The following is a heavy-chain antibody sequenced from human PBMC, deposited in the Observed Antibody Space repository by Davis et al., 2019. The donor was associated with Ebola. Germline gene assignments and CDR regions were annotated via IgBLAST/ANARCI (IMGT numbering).Heavy chain of an antibody. Sequence: ASVKVSCKASGYTFTGYYMHWVRQAPGQGLEWMGWISAYNGNTNYAQKLQGRVTMTTDTSTSTAYMELRSLRSEDTAVYYCAGEMATIFGDFWGQGTLVTVSS. J-gene: IGHJ4*02. CDR1: GYTFTGYY. D-gene: IGHD5-24*01. V-gene: IGHV1-18*04. CDR3: AGEMATIFGDF. CDR2: ISAYNGNT.